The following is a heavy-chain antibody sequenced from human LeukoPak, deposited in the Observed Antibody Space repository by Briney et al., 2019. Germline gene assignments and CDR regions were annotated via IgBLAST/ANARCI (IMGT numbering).Heavy chain of an antibody. CDR1: GFTFSNFW. D-gene: IGHD1-26*01. V-gene: IGHV3-23*01. J-gene: IGHJ4*02. CDR2: ISGSGGST. CDR3: ARSGSFSPTYYFDY. Sequence: GGSLRLSCTASGFTFSNFWMGWVRQAPGKGLEWVSGISGSGGSTYYADSVEGRFTISRDNSKSTLYLQMNSLRAEDTAVYYCARSGSFSPTYYFDYWGQGTLVTVSS.